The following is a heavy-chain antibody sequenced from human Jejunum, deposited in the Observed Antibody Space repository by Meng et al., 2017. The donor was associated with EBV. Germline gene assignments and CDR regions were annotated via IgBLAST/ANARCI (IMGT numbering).Heavy chain of an antibody. J-gene: IGHJ4*02. CDR2: INGDGSRT. V-gene: IGHV3-74*01. CDR3: AKDRNYYIDY. CDR1: DFTFSGFW. Sequence: VQLWEAGGGLFRRGGSLGLSCEASDFTFSGFWMYWVRQVPGKGLVWISRINGDGSRTTYADSVKDRFTISRDNAKNTLYLQMNSLRAEDTAVYYCAKDRNYYIDYWGQGTLVTVSS.